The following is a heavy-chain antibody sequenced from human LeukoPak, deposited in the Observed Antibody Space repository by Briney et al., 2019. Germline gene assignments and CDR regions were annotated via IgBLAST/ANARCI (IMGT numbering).Heavy chain of an antibody. Sequence: LGGSLRLSCAASGFSFSNYWMHWVRQAPGKGLVWVSRINSDGSRTNYADSVKGRFTISRDNSKNTLFLQMSNLSADDTALYYCAKGRLQEGTVFRGVITPVDYWGQGTLVTVTS. J-gene: IGHJ4*02. D-gene: IGHD3-10*01. CDR1: GFSFSNYW. CDR2: INSDGSRT. CDR3: AKGRLQEGTVFRGVITPVDY. V-gene: IGHV3-74*01.